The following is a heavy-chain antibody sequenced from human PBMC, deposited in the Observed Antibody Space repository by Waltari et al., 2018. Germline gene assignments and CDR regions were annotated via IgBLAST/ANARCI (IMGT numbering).Heavy chain of an antibody. J-gene: IGHJ1*01. D-gene: IGHD2-15*01. CDR1: GGSISSYY. V-gene: IGHV4-59*01. Sequence: QVQLQESGPGLVKPSETLSLTCTVSGGSISSYYWSWIRQPPGKGLEWIGYIYYSGSTNYNPALKSRVTISVDTSKNQCSLKLGSVTAADTAVYYCARGWDCSGGSCYSDRDEYFQHWGQGTLVTVSS. CDR3: ARGWDCSGGSCYSDRDEYFQH. CDR2: IYYSGST.